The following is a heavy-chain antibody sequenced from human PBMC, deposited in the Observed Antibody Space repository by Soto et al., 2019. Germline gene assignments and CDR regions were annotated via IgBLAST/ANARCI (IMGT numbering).Heavy chain of an antibody. CDR3: ASSGIAVAGIDY. CDR2: IIPIFGTA. D-gene: IGHD6-19*01. J-gene: IGHJ4*02. V-gene: IGHV1-69*13. CDR1: GGTFSSYA. Sequence: AVKVSCKASGGTFSSYALSWVRQAPGQGLEWMGGIIPIFGTANYAQKVQGRVTITADESTSTAYMELSSLRSEDTAVYYCASSGIAVAGIDYWGQGTLVTVSS.